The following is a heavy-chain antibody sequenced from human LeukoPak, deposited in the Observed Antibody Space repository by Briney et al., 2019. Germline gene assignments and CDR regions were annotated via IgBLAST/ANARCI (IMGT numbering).Heavy chain of an antibody. Sequence: GEYPKISCKGFGYRFSSYWIGWVRQMPGKGLEWMGIIYHGDSDTSYSPSFQDQVTISADKSISTAYLQWSSLKASDTDMYYCARHNTVTTGAFDIWGQGTMVTV. CDR2: IYHGDSDT. J-gene: IGHJ3*02. CDR1: GYRFSSYW. D-gene: IGHD4-17*01. CDR3: ARHNTVTTGAFDI. V-gene: IGHV5-51*01.